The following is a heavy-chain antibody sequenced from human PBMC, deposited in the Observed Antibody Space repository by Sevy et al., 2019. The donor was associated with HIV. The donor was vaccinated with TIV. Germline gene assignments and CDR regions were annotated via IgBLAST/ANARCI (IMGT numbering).Heavy chain of an antibody. CDR2: IRHGGTT. CDR3: TRLDSSGHSDY. D-gene: IGHD3-22*01. J-gene: IGHJ4*02. Sequence: SETLSLTCTVSHGSVSGYFWSWIRQPPGRGLEWIGNIRHGGTTKYNSSLKSRLTISIDTSKNQFSLILTSATAADTAVYYCTRLDSSGHSDYWGQGTPVTVSS. CDR1: HGSVSGYF. V-gene: IGHV4-59*02.